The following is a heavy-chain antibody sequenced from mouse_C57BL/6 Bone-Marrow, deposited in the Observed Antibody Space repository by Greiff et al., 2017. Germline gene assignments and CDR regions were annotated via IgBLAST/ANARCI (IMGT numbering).Heavy chain of an antibody. V-gene: IGHV1-64*01. CDR3: AKRARWLRGFAY. Sequence: QVQLQQPGAELVKPGASVKLSCKASGYTFTSYWMHWVKQRPGQGLEWIGMIHPNSGSTNYNEKFKSKATLTVDKSSSTAYMQLSSLTSEDSAVYDWAKRARWLRGFAYWGQGTLVTVSA. CDR2: IHPNSGST. CDR1: GYTFTSYW. D-gene: IGHD2-2*01. J-gene: IGHJ3*01.